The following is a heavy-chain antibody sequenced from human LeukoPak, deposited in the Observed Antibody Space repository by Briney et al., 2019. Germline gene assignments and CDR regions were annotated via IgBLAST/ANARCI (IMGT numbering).Heavy chain of an antibody. CDR1: GGSISCGDYY. J-gene: IGHJ3*02. Sequence: SQTLSLTCTVSGGSISCGDYYWSWIRQPPGKGLEWIGYIYYSGSTYYNPSLKSRVTISVDTSKNQFSLKLSSVTAADTAVYYCARSQSITMIVVVTQPAPYAFDIWGQGTMVTVSS. CDR2: IYYSGST. D-gene: IGHD3-22*01. V-gene: IGHV4-30-4*01. CDR3: ARSQSITMIVVVTQPAPYAFDI.